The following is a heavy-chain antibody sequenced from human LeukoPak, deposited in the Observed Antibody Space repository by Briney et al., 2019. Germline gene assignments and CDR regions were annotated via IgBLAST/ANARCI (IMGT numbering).Heavy chain of an antibody. CDR3: ARHTPLSGAFDI. D-gene: IGHD3-16*01. Sequence: SETLSLTCTVSGGSISSYYWSWIRQPPGKGLEWIGYIYYSGSTNYNPSLKSRVTISVDTSKNQFSLKLSSVTAADTAVYYCARHTPLSGAFDIWGQGTMVTVSS. CDR2: IYYSGST. J-gene: IGHJ3*02. V-gene: IGHV4-59*08. CDR1: GGSISSYY.